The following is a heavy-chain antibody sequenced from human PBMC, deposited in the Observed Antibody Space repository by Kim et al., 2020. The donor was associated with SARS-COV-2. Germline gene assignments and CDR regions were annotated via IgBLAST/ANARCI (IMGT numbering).Heavy chain of an antibody. D-gene: IGHD2-15*01. CDR2: INHSGST. CDR1: GGSFSGYY. J-gene: IGHJ4*02. Sequence: SETLSLTCAVYGGSFSGYYWSWIRQPPGKGLEWIGEINHSGSTNYNPSLKSRVTISVDTSKNQFSLKLSSVTAADTAVYYCARCSGGSCDYWGQGTLVTVSS. CDR3: ARCSGGSCDY. V-gene: IGHV4-34*01.